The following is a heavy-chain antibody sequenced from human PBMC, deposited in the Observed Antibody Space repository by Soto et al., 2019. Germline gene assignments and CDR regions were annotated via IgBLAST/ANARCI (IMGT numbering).Heavy chain of an antibody. J-gene: IGHJ5*02. CDR2: IYYSGST. V-gene: IGHV4-30-4*02. CDR1: GGSISSGDKY. D-gene: IGHD2-15*01. Sequence: PSDTLYLNCTVSGGSISSGDKYWSWIRQPPGKGLEWIGYIYYSGSTYYNPSLKSLVTMSVDTSKNQFSLKLSSVTAADTAVYYCARDRGYCSGGSCYDWFDPWGQGTLVTVSS. CDR3: ARDRGYCSGGSCYDWFDP.